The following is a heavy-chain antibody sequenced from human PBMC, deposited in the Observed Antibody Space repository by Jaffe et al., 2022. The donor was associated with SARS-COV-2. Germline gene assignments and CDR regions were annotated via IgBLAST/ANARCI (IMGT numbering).Heavy chain of an antibody. CDR1: GGTFTNYA. D-gene: IGHD1-1*01. J-gene: IGHJ3*02. CDR2: VIPMFGTP. CDR3: ARDPLDQLAPRGAFEI. Sequence: QVQLVQSGAEVKMPGSSVKVSCKTSGGTFTNYAVHWVRQAPGQGLEWMGGVIPMFGTPNYADNLQDRVTITADESTSTAYMELNSLRSEDTAVYYCARDPLDQLAPRGAFEIWGQGTSVTVSS. V-gene: IGHV1-69*01.